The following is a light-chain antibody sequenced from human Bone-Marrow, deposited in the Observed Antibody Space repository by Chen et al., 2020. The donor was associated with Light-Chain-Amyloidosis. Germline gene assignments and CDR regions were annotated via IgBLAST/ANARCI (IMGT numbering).Light chain of an antibody. CDR1: SSDVGGDNH. CDR2: DVT. Sequence: QSALTQPASVSGSPGQSITISCTGTSSDVGGDNHVSWYQQHPDKAPKLSIYDVTNRPSWVLDRFPGSKSDNTASLTISGLQTEDEADYFCSSYTITNTLVFGSGTRVTVL. J-gene: IGLJ1*01. CDR3: SSYTITNTLV. V-gene: IGLV2-14*01.